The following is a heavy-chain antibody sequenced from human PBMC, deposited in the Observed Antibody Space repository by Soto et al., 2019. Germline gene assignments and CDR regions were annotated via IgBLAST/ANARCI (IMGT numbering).Heavy chain of an antibody. J-gene: IGHJ6*02. CDR3: ARLAAAGYYYYYGMDV. CDR1: GFTFSSYE. D-gene: IGHD6-13*01. Sequence: ILSCAASGFTFSSYEMNWVRQAPGKGLEWVSYISSSGSTIYYADSVKGRFTISRDNAKNSLYLQMNSLRAEDTAVYYCARLAAAGYYYYYGMDVWGQGTKVTVSS. CDR2: ISSSGSTI. V-gene: IGHV3-48*03.